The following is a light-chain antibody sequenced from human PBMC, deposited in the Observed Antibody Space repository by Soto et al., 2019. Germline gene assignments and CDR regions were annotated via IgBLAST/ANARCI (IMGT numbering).Light chain of an antibody. CDR3: LSYTTSTTYV. V-gene: IGLV2-14*03. CDR2: DVS. J-gene: IGLJ1*01. CDR1: TSDVGAYNH. Sequence: QSALTQPASVSGSPGQSITISCTGTTSDVGAYNHVSWYQHHPGKAPKLMIYDVSNRPSGVSNRFSGSKSGNTASLTISGLQAADEADYYCLSYTTSTTYVFGTGTKLPVL.